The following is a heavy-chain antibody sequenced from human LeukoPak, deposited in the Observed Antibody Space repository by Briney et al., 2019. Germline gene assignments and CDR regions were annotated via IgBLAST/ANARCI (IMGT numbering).Heavy chain of an antibody. D-gene: IGHD3-16*02. V-gene: IGHV3-30*18. J-gene: IGHJ4*02. CDR3: AKGPAPRLGEFSYHALVDY. CDR1: GFTFSSYG. CDR2: ISYDGSNE. Sequence: GGSLRLSCVASGFTFSSYGMHWVRQAPGKGLEWVAFISYDGSNENIADSVKGRFIISRNNSKNTLYLQMNSLRAEDTAVYYCAKGPAPRLGEFSYHALVDYWGQGTLVTVSS.